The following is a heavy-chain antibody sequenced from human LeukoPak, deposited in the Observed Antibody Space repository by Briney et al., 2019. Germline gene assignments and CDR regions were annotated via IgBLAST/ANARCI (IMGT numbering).Heavy chain of an antibody. CDR3: ARDRETYYYDSSGYYNGGLFDY. V-gene: IGHV1-69*05. Sequence: SVKVSCKASGGTFSSYAISWVRQAPGQGLEWMGRIIPIFGTANYAQKFQGRVTITTDESTSTAYMELSSLRSGDTAVYYCARDRETYYYDSSGYYNGGLFDYWGQGTLVTVSS. J-gene: IGHJ4*02. CDR2: IIPIFGTA. CDR1: GGTFSSYA. D-gene: IGHD3-22*01.